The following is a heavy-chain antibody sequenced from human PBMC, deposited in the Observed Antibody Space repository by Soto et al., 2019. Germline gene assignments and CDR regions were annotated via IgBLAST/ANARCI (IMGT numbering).Heavy chain of an antibody. CDR1: GGSVTTAGYS. CDR3: ASRPFYYYGLDV. J-gene: IGHJ6*01. Sequence: PSETLSLTFTVSGGSVTTAGYSWIWIRQPPGKALEWIGYVYHTGNAYPKPSLKSRVTISLDRSKNQFSLKMTSVTAADTALYYCASRPFYYYGLDVWGQGTTVTVAS. V-gene: IGHV4-30-2*01. CDR2: VYHTGNA.